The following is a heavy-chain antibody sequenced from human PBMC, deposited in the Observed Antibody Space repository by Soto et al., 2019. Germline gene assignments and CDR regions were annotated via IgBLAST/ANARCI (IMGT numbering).Heavy chain of an antibody. CDR3: VSGPGTTADY. D-gene: IGHD1-1*01. Sequence: PSETLSLTCTVSGVSISSTRYYWGWIRQPPGKGLEWIGTTYYTGSTYYNPSLKSRVTISVDMSKNQFSLKVRSVTAADTAVYYCVSGPGTTADYWGQGTLVTVSS. J-gene: IGHJ4*02. CDR2: TYYTGST. V-gene: IGHV4-39*01. CDR1: GVSISSTRYY.